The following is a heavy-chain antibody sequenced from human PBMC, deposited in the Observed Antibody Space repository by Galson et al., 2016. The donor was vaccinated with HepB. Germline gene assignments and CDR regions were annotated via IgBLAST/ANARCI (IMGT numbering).Heavy chain of an antibody. CDR3: AKDLDIVVVPSAIDY. CDR1: GFTFSKYA. Sequence: SLRLSCAASGFTFSKYAMTWVRQAPGKGLEWVSSLGSGTYYSDSVKGRFTISRDNSRNTLHLQMNSLRVEDTAVYYCAKDLDIVVVPSAIDYWGQGTPVTVSS. J-gene: IGHJ4*02. CDR2: LGSGT. V-gene: IGHV3-23*01. D-gene: IGHD2-2*01.